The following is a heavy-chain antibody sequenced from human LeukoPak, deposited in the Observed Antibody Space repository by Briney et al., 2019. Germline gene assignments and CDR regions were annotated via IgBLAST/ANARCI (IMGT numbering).Heavy chain of an antibody. CDR3: AREWGLESSGYYYAY. Sequence: SVKVSCKASGGTFSRFTISWVRQAPGQGFEWMGGITPIFGTANFTQKFQGRVSITADESTSTAFMELNSLRSEDTAVYYCAREWGLESSGYYYAYWGQGTLVTVSS. CDR1: GGTFSRFT. V-gene: IGHV1-69*13. J-gene: IGHJ4*01. D-gene: IGHD3-22*01. CDR2: ITPIFGTA.